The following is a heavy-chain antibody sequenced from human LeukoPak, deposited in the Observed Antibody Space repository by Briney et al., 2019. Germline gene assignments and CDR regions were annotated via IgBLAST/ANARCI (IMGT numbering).Heavy chain of an antibody. CDR3: ARSLRRSGSYFYY. Sequence: GSLRLSCAVSGFTVSNNHIYWVRQAPGKGLEWVANIKQDGSEKYYVDSVKGRFTISRDNAKNSLYLQMNSLRAEDTAVYYCARSLRRSGSYFYYWGQGTLVTVSS. CDR1: GFTVSNNH. D-gene: IGHD3-10*01. J-gene: IGHJ4*02. CDR2: IKQDGSEK. V-gene: IGHV3-7*01.